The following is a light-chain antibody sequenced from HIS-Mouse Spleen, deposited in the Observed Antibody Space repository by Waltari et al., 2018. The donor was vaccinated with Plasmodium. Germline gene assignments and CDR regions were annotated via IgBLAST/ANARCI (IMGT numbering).Light chain of an antibody. CDR2: YYSDSDK. CDR3: MIWPSNASGV. CDR1: SDLNVGSYK. V-gene: IGLV5-37*01. J-gene: IGLJ3*02. Sequence: QPVLTQPPSSSASPGESARLTSTLPSDLNVGSYKLYWYQQNPGSPPRYPLYYYSDSDKGQGSGVPSRFSGSKDASANTGILLISGLQSEDEADYYCMIWPSNASGVFGGGTKLTVL.